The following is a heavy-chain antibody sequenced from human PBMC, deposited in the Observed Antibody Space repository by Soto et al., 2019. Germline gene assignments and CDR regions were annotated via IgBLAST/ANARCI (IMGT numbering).Heavy chain of an antibody. CDR1: GGSISSGGYS. Sequence: PSETLSLTCAVSGGSISSGGYSWSWIRQPPGKGLEWIGYIYHSGSTYYNPSLKSRVTISVDRSKNQFSLKLSSVTAADTAVYYCARDKITGLFDYWGQGSLVISPQ. CDR3: ARDKITGLFDY. CDR2: IYHSGST. D-gene: IGHD2-8*02. V-gene: IGHV4-30-2*01. J-gene: IGHJ4*02.